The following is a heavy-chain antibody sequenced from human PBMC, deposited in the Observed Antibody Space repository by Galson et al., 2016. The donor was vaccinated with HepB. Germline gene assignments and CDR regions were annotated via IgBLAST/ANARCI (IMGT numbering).Heavy chain of an antibody. CDR1: GFIFSNYN. Sequence: SLRLSCAASGFIFSNYNMNWVRQAPGKGLEWVSSIGSSSNFVFYADSVKGRFTISRDNARNSLYLQMKSLRVEDTAVYYCARSYCGGDCYSVYFQHWGQGTLVTVSS. V-gene: IGHV3-21*01. CDR2: IGSSSNFV. J-gene: IGHJ1*01. D-gene: IGHD2-21*02. CDR3: ARSYCGGDCYSVYFQH.